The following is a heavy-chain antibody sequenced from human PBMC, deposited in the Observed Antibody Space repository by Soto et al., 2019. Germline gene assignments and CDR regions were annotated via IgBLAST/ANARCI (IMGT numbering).Heavy chain of an antibody. Sequence: EVQLLESGGGLVQPGGSRRLFCAASGFTFSNYAMTWVRPAPGKGLELVSTLTSGGGSYYGDTVRGRFTISRDNSKRTLYLQMISVGAEDTAVYYCARTDKFTSHSSGWANRFDYWGQGTLVTVSS. CDR2: LTSGGGS. CDR3: ARTDKFTSHSSGWANRFDY. V-gene: IGHV3-23*01. D-gene: IGHD6-19*01. J-gene: IGHJ4*02. CDR1: GFTFSNYA.